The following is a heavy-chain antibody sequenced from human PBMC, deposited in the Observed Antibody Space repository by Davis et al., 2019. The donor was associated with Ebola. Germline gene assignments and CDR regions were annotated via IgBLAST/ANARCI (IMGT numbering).Heavy chain of an antibody. CDR2: IYYTGST. CDR3: ARGDDYDSSGFDN. Sequence: MPSETLSLTCTVSGGSISNYYWNWIRQPPGKGLEWIGNIYYTGSTTYNPSLRSRLTILVDMSKNQFSLKLNSVTAADTAMYYCARGDDYDSSGFDNWGQGTLLTVSS. J-gene: IGHJ4*02. CDR1: GGSISNYY. V-gene: IGHV4-59*01. D-gene: IGHD3-22*01.